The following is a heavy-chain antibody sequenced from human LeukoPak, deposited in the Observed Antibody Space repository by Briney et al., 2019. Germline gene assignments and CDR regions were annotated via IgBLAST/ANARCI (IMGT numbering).Heavy chain of an antibody. D-gene: IGHD3-10*01. J-gene: IGHJ6*02. CDR2: ISYDGSNK. Sequence: GRSLRLSCAASGFTFSIFGMHWVRQAPGKGLEWVAVISYDGSNKYYADSVKGRFTISRDYSKNTLYLQMNSLRPDDTAVYYCAKERFGETGLYGMDVWGQGTTVTVSS. V-gene: IGHV3-30*18. CDR1: GFTFSIFG. CDR3: AKERFGETGLYGMDV.